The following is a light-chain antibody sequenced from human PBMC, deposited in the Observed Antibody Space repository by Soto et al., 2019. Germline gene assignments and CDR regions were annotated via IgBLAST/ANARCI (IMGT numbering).Light chain of an antibody. J-gene: IGLJ1*01. CDR2: GNI. V-gene: IGLV1-40*01. CDR1: SSNIGAGYD. CDR3: QSYASTLSARYV. Sequence: QSVLTQPPSVSGAPGQRVTISCTGSSSNIGAGYDVHWYQQRPGTAPKLLIFGNINRPSGVPDRFSGSKSGTSASLAITGLQAEDDGDYYCQSYASTLSARYVFGTGTKLT.